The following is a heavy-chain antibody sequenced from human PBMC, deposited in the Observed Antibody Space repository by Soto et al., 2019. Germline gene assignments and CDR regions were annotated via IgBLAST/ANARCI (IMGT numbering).Heavy chain of an antibody. CDR1: GGSFSGDY. J-gene: IGHJ4*02. Sequence: SETLSLTCAVYGGSFSGDYWSCIRQPPGKGLEWIGEINPSGSTNYNPSLKSRVTISVDTSKNQLSLKLTSVTAADAAVYYCARGRKEDSSSWYVDWGQGTLVTVSS. D-gene: IGHD6-13*01. V-gene: IGHV4-34*01. CDR2: INPSGST. CDR3: ARGRKEDSSSWYVD.